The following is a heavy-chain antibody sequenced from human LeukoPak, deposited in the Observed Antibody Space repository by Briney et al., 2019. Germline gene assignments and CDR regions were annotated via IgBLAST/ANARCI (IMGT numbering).Heavy chain of an antibody. CDR3: ARDQKGEFHFDY. J-gene: IGHJ4*02. CDR1: GYTFTGYY. Sequence: ASVKVSCKASGYTFTGYYMHWVRQAPGQGLEWMGWINPNSGGTNYAQKFQGRVTMPRDTSISPAYMELSRLGSDDTAVYYCARDQKGEFHFDYWGQGTLVTVSS. V-gene: IGHV1-2*02. D-gene: IGHD3-16*01. CDR2: INPNSGGT.